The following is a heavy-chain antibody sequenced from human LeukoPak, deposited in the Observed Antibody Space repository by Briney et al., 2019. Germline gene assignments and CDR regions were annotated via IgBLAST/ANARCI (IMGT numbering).Heavy chain of an antibody. CDR3: ARHRTASDY. CDR1: GFTFSTYS. V-gene: IGHV3-21*01. J-gene: IGHJ4*02. CDR2: ITSSSSYI. Sequence: GGSLRLSCAASGFTFSTYSMTWVRQAPGKGLEWASSITSSSSYIYYADSVKGRFTISRDNAKSSLYLQMNSLRAEDTALYYCARHRTASDYWGQGTLVTVSS. D-gene: IGHD3-16*02.